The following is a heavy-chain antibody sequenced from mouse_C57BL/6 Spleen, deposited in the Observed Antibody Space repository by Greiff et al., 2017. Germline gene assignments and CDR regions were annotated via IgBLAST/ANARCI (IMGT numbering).Heavy chain of an antibody. CDR2: IYPGSGNT. J-gene: IGHJ2*01. Sequence: VQRVESGPELVKPGASVKISCKASGYSFTSYYIPWVKQRPGQGIEWIGWIYPGSGNTKYNEKFKGKATLTADTSSSNAYMQLSSLTSEDSAVYYCAREGYSNYEDYWGQGTTLTVSS. CDR1: GYSFTSYY. V-gene: IGHV1-66*01. D-gene: IGHD2-5*01. CDR3: AREGYSNYEDY.